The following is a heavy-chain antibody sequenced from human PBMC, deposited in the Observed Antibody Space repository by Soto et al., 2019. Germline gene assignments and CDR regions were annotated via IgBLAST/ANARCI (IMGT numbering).Heavy chain of an antibody. D-gene: IGHD2-8*01. CDR1: GGTFSSYA. Sequence: SVKVSCKASGGTFSSYAISWVRQAPGQGLEWMGGFIPIFGTANYAQKFQGRVTITADESTSTAYMELSSLRSEDTAVYYCARSRYCTNGVCFDFDYWGQGTLVTVSS. J-gene: IGHJ4*02. CDR3: ARSRYCTNGVCFDFDY. V-gene: IGHV1-69*13. CDR2: FIPIFGTA.